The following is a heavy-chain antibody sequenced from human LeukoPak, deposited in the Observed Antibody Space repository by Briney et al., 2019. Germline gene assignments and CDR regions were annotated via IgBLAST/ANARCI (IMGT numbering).Heavy chain of an antibody. CDR1: GFTFSSYS. CDR2: ISSSSSYI. Sequence: GRSLRLSCAASGFTFSSYSMNWVRQAPGKGLEWVSSISSSSSYIYYADSVKGRFTISRDNAKNSLYLQMNSLRAEDTAVYYCASGTYYDFWSGYHNWFDPWGQGTLVTVSS. D-gene: IGHD3-3*01. J-gene: IGHJ5*02. V-gene: IGHV3-21*01. CDR3: ASGTYYDFWSGYHNWFDP.